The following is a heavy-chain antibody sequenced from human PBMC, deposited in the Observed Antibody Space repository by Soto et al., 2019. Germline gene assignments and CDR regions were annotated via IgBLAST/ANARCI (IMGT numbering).Heavy chain of an antibody. D-gene: IGHD3-22*01. CDR1: GYSFTSYW. CDR2: IYPGDSDT. Sequence: GESLKISCKGSGYSFTSYWIGWVRQMPGKGLEWMGIIYPGDSDTRYSPSFQGQVTISADKSISTAYLQWSSLKASDTAMYYCARQFESSGYYYVDGMDDWGEGTTVPVSS. CDR3: ARQFESSGYYYVDGMDD. V-gene: IGHV5-51*01. J-gene: IGHJ6*02.